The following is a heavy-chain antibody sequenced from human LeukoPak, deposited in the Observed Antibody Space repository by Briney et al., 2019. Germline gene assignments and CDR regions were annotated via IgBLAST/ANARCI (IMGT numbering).Heavy chain of an antibody. J-gene: IGHJ4*02. CDR1: GGSISSYY. V-gene: IGHV4-59*08. Sequence: SETLSLTCTVSGGSISSYYWSWIRQPPGKGLEWIAYISDIGSINYNPSPKSRVTISLDTSKNQFSLKLSSVTAADTAVYYCAGHHPRNTVNFWGQGTLVTVSS. CDR3: AGHHPRNTVNF. D-gene: IGHD2/OR15-2a*01. CDR2: ISDIGSI.